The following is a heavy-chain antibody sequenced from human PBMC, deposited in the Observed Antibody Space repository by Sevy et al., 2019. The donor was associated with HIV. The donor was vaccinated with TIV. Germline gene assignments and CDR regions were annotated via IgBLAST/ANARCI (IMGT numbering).Heavy chain of an antibody. CDR3: ARDCSSASCLWGMDV. D-gene: IGHD2-2*01. V-gene: IGHV3-7*03. Sequence: GGSLRLSCAASGFTFSGYWMHWVRQAPGKGLEWVANIKRDGSEKYYVDSVKGRFTISRDNAKNSLYLQMNSLRAEDTAVYYCARDCSSASCLWGMDVWGQGTTVTVSS. J-gene: IGHJ6*02. CDR2: IKRDGSEK. CDR1: GFTFSGYW.